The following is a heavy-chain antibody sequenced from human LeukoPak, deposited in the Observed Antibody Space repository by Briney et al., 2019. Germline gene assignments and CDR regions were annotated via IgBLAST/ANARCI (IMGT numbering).Heavy chain of an antibody. J-gene: IGHJ4*02. V-gene: IGHV3-7*01. CDR1: GFTFSSYW. D-gene: IGHD6-19*01. CDR2: IKQDGSEK. Sequence: GGSLRLSCAASGFTFSSYWMSWVRQAPGKGLEWVANIKQDGSEKYYVDSVEGRFTISRDNAKNSLYLQMNSLRAEDTAVYYCASFMWLEYYFDYWGQGTLVTVSS. CDR3: ASFMWLEYYFDY.